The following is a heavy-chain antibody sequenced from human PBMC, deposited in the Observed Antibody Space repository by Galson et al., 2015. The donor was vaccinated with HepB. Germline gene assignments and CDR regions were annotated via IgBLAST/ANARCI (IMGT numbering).Heavy chain of an antibody. D-gene: IGHD5-18*01. J-gene: IGHJ3*02. V-gene: IGHV4-39*07. CDR1: SASIDITPYY. CDR3: ARLQADRTMGLRRAFDM. CDR2: IYFSGTT. Sequence: ETLSLTCGVTSASIDITPYYWGWIRQPPGKGLEWIGSIYFSGTTYYNPSLMSRVTISVDTSKNQVSLNLSSVTAADTAVYFCARLQADRTMGLRRAFDMWGQGTKVAVSS.